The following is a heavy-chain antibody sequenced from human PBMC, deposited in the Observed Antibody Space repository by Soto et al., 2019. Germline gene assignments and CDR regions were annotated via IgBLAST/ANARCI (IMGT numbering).Heavy chain of an antibody. J-gene: IGHJ6*02. V-gene: IGHV4-39*01. D-gene: IGHD6-13*01. CDR1: GGSISIFGQY. CDR3: ARQGRAAAGGSFFYGLDV. CDR2: IHYSGSP. Sequence: QLQLQESGPGLVKPSETLSLTCTVSGGSISIFGQYCAWIRQPPGKGLEWIGSIHYSGSPCYKPSLKSRLTMSVDTSKNQFSLKLSSVTAADTAVYYCARQGRAAAGGSFFYGLDVWGQGTTVTVSS.